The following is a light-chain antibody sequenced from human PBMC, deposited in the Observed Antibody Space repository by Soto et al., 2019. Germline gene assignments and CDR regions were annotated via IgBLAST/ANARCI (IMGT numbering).Light chain of an antibody. J-gene: IGKJ4*01. CDR2: DAS. Sequence: DIQLTQSPSSLSASVGDRVTITCQASQAIITYLTWFQQKPGKAPKLLSYDASHLETGVPSRFSGRGSGTEFTFTISSLQPEDIGTYYCQQYDNLPLTFGGGTKVEV. CDR3: QQYDNLPLT. V-gene: IGKV1-33*01. CDR1: QAIITY.